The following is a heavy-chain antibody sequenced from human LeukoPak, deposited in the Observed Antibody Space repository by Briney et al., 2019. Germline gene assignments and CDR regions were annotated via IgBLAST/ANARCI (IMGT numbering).Heavy chain of an antibody. V-gene: IGHV1-8*01. CDR3: ARDMTSIMGAGNFQH. CDR1: GYTFTSYD. CDR2: MNPNSGNT. Sequence: ASVKVSCKASGYTFTSYDINWVRQATGQGLGWMGWMNPNSGNTGYAQKFQGRVTMTRNTSISTAYMELSSLRSEDTAVYYCARDMTSIMGAGNFQHWGQGTLVTVSS. J-gene: IGHJ1*01. D-gene: IGHD2-8*01.